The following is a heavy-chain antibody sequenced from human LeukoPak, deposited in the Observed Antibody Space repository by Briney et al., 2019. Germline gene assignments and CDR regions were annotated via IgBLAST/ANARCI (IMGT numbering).Heavy chain of an antibody. CDR1: GFTFSDYY. D-gene: IGHD3-3*01. J-gene: IGHJ4*02. Sequence: GGSLRLSCAASGFTFSDYYMSWIRQAPGKGLEWVSYISSSGSTIYYADSVKGRFTISRDNAKNSLYLQMNSLRAEDTAVYYCARDLSYYDFWSGYSGLQPSFMDYWGQGTLVTVSS. CDR2: ISSSGSTI. V-gene: IGHV3-11*01. CDR3: ARDLSYYDFWSGYSGLQPSFMDY.